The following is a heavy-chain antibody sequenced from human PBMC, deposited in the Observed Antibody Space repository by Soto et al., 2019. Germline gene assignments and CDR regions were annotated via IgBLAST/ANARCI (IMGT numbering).Heavy chain of an antibody. J-gene: IGHJ4*02. Sequence: QVQLQQWGAGLLKPSETLSLTCAVYGGSFSGYYWSWIRQPPGKGLEWIGEINHSGSTNYNPSLKSRVTISVDTSKNQFSPKLSSVTAADTAVYYCARTVAGTAWVDYWGQGTLVTVSS. V-gene: IGHV4-34*01. CDR2: INHSGST. CDR1: GGSFSGYY. D-gene: IGHD6-19*01. CDR3: ARTVAGTAWVDY.